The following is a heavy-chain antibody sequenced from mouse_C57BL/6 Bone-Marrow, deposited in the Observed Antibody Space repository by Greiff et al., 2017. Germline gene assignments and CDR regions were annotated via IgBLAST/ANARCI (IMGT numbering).Heavy chain of an antibody. D-gene: IGHD2-5*01. J-gene: IGHJ3*01. CDR2: IDPENGDT. Sequence: EVQVVESGAELVRPGASVKLSCTASGFNIKDDYMHWVKQRPEQGLEWIGWIDPENGDTEYASKLQGKATITADTSSSTAYLQLSSLTSEDTAVYYCTTDSNYEYAYWGQGTLVTVSA. V-gene: IGHV14-4*01. CDR3: TTDSNYEYAY. CDR1: GFNIKDDY.